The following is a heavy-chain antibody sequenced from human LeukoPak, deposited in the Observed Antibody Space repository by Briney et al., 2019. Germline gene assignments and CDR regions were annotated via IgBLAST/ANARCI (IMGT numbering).Heavy chain of an antibody. CDR3: AKVRATTVTTNDAFDI. J-gene: IGHJ3*02. D-gene: IGHD4-17*01. Sequence: GGSLRLSCAASRFTFSNYAMNWVRQAPGKGLEWVSAISGSGGSTYYVDSVKGRFTISRDNSKNTLYLQMNSLRAEDTAVYYCAKVRATTVTTNDAFDIWGQGTMVTVSS. V-gene: IGHV3-23*01. CDR2: ISGSGGST. CDR1: RFTFSNYA.